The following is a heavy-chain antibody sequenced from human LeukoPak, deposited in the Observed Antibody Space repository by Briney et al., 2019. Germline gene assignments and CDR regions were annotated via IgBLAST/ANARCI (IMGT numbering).Heavy chain of an antibody. D-gene: IGHD3-9*01. CDR3: AREPKTDYDAFDI. CDR2: VNSDGRTT. CDR1: GFTFSTYA. J-gene: IGHJ3*02. V-gene: IGHV3-74*01. Sequence: HPGGSLRLSCAASGFTFSTYAMHWVRQAPGKGLVWVSRVNSDGRTTSYADSVKGRFTISRDNAKNTLYLQMNSLRAEDTAVYYCAREPKTDYDAFDIWGQGTMVTVSS.